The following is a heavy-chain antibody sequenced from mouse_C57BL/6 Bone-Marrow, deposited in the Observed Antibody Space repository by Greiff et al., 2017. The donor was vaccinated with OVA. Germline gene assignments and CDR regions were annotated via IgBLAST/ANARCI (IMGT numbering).Heavy chain of an antibody. D-gene: IGHD2-1*01. CDR2: IRNKANGYTT. J-gene: IGHJ3*01. CDR3: AILGNLWFAY. Sequence: EVMLVESGGGLVQPGGSLSLSCAASGFTFTDYYMSWVRQPPGKALEWLGFIRNKANGYTTEYSASVKGRFTISRDNSQSILYLQMNALRAEDSATYYCAILGNLWFAYWGQGTLVTVSA. CDR1: GFTFTDYY. V-gene: IGHV7-3*01.